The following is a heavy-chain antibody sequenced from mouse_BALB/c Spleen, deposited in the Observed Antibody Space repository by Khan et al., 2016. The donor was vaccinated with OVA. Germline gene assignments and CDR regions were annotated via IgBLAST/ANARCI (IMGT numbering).Heavy chain of an antibody. V-gene: IGHV1-4*01. Sequence: QVQLQQSGAELARPGASVKMSCKASGYTFTSYTIHWIKLRPGQGLEWIGYINPNNGYTNYNQKFKDKATLTADKSSTTAYMQLSSLTSDDSAVYNCEGDGAYYRNGGWFAYWGQGTLVTVSA. J-gene: IGHJ3*01. D-gene: IGHD2-14*01. CDR2: INPNNGYT. CDR1: GYTFTSYT. CDR3: EGDGAYYRNGGWFAY.